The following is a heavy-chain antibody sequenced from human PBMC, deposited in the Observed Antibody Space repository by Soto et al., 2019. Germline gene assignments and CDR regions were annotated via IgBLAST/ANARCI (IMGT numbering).Heavy chain of an antibody. Sequence: GESLKISCKGSGYSFTSYWISWVRQMPGKGLEWMGRIDPSDSYTNYSPSFQGHVTISADKSISTAYLQWSSLKASDTAMYYCARERRKQMVILMRTEDYYGMDVWGQGTTVTVSS. CDR2: IDPSDSYT. V-gene: IGHV5-10-1*01. CDR3: ARERRKQMVILMRTEDYYGMDV. CDR1: GYSFTSYW. D-gene: IGHD6-13*01. J-gene: IGHJ6*02.